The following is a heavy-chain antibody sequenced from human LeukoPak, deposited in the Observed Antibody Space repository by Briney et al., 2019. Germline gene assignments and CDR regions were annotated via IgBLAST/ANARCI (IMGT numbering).Heavy chain of an antibody. D-gene: IGHD3-3*01. Sequence: PSETLSLTCTVSGGSMSGYFWSWIRQPPGKGLEWIGYIYYSGSTKYKPSLKSRVTISVDTSKNQFSLKLSSVTAADTAVYYCARGRFLDAFDIWGQGTMVTVSS. CDR3: ARGRFLDAFDI. J-gene: IGHJ3*02. CDR2: IYYSGST. CDR1: GGSMSGYF. V-gene: IGHV4-59*01.